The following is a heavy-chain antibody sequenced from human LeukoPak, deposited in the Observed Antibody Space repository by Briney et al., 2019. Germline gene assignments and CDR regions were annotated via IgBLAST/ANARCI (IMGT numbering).Heavy chain of an antibody. J-gene: IGHJ4*02. D-gene: IGHD6-19*01. CDR1: GFTFSGFW. CDR2: INSDGSEG. CDR3: ARERGRYSSGWDYYFDY. V-gene: IGHV3-7*03. Sequence: GGSLRLSCAVSGFTFSGFWMSWSRQAPGKGLEWVASINSDGSEGYYADVVKGRFTISRDNSKNTLYLQMNSLRAEDTAVYYCARERGRYSSGWDYYFDYWGQGTLVTVSS.